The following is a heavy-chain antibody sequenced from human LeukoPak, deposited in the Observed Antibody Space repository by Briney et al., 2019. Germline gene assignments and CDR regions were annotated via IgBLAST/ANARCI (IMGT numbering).Heavy chain of an antibody. Sequence: PGGSMRLSCAASGFTFSNAWMNWVREAPGQGLVWVGRIKSKIDGGTTDYAAPVKGRFTISRDDSKNTLYLQMNSLKTEDTAVYYCTTDGGWLSLIKAFDYWGQGTLVTVSS. J-gene: IGHJ4*02. CDR3: TTDGGWLSLIKAFDY. CDR2: IKSKIDGGTT. V-gene: IGHV3-15*07. D-gene: IGHD3-22*01. CDR1: GFTFSNAW.